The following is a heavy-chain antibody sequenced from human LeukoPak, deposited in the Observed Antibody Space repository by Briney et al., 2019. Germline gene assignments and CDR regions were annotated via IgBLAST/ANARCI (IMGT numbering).Heavy chain of an antibody. Sequence: ASVKVSCKASGYTFTSCDINWVRQATGQGLEWMGWMNPNSGNTGYAQKFQGRVTMTRNTSISTAYMELSSLRSEDTAVYYCARGGYSYNYSPRGMDVWGQGTTVTVSS. D-gene: IGHD5-18*01. CDR1: GYTFTSCD. CDR3: ARGGYSYNYSPRGMDV. J-gene: IGHJ6*02. CDR2: MNPNSGNT. V-gene: IGHV1-8*01.